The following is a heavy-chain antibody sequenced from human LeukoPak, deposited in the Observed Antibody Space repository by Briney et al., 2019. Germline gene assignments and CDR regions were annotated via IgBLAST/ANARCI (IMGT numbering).Heavy chain of an antibody. J-gene: IGHJ4*02. Sequence: PGGSLRLSYAASGFTFSSYAMSWVRQAPGKGLEWVSAISGSGGSTYYADSVKGRFTISRDNSKDTLYLQMNSLRAEDTAVYYRAKDITTYYDILTGYSEEYYFDYWGQGTLVTVSS. CDR3: AKDITTYYDILTGYSEEYYFDY. CDR2: ISGSGGST. CDR1: GFTFSSYA. V-gene: IGHV3-23*01. D-gene: IGHD3-9*01.